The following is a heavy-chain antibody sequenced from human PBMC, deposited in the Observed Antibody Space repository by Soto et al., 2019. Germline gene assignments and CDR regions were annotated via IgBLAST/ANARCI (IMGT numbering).Heavy chain of an antibody. J-gene: IGHJ4*02. V-gene: IGHV1-3*01. Sequence: QVQLVQSGAEVKKPGASVKVSCKASGYTFTSYAMHWVRQAPGQRLEWMGWINAGNGNTKYSQKFQGRVTITRDTSASTAYMELSSLRSEDTAVYYCARARITIFGVVITPLDYWGQGTLVTVSS. D-gene: IGHD3-3*01. CDR2: INAGNGNT. CDR3: ARARITIFGVVITPLDY. CDR1: GYTFTSYA.